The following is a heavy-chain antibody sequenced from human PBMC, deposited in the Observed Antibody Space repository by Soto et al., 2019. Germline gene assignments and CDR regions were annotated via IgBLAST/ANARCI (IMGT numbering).Heavy chain of an antibody. CDR2: IYPGDSDT. CDR3: ARFTRYCSSTSCYAGWFDP. Sequence: ESLKISCKGSGYSFTSYWIGWVRQMPGKGLEWMGIIYPGDSDTRYSPSFQGQVTISADKSISTAYLQWSSLKASDTAMYYCARFTRYCSSTSCYAGWFDPWGQGTLVTVSS. V-gene: IGHV5-51*01. D-gene: IGHD2-2*01. J-gene: IGHJ5*02. CDR1: GYSFTSYW.